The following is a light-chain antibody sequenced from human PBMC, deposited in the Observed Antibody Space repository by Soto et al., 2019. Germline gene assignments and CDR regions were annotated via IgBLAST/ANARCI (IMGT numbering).Light chain of an antibody. J-gene: IGLJ3*02. CDR3: AAWDDSLRV. CDR1: SSNIGSNY. V-gene: IGLV1-47*01. CDR2: RNN. Sequence: QSVLTQPPSASGTPGQRVTISCSGSSSNIGSNYVYWYQQLPGTAPKLLIYRNNQRPSGVPDRFSGSKSGTSAFLAISGLRSEDEADYYCAAWDDSLRVFGGGTKLTVL.